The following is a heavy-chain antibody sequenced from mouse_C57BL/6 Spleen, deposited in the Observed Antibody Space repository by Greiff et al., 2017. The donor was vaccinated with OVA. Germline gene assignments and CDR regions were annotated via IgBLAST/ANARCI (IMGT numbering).Heavy chain of an antibody. Sequence: QVQLQQPGAELVKPGASVKMSCKASGYTFTSYWLTWVKQRPGQGLEWIGDIYPGSGSTNYNEKFKSKATLTVDTSSSTAYMQLSSLTSEDSAVYYCARGDYDGAWFAYWGQGTLVTVSA. D-gene: IGHD2-4*01. CDR1: GYTFTSYW. V-gene: IGHV1-55*01. J-gene: IGHJ3*01. CDR3: ARGDYDGAWFAY. CDR2: IYPGSGST.